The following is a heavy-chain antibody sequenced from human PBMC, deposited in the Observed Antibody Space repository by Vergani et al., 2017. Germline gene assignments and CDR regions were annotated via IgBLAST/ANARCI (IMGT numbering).Heavy chain of an antibody. V-gene: IGHV3-23*01. CDR2: ISGSGGST. Sequence: EVQLLESGGGLVQPGGSLRLSCAASGFTFSSYAMSWVHQAPGKGLEWVSAISGSGGSTYYADSVKGRFTISRDNSKSTLYLQMNSLRAEDTAVYYCARDQRWELLPDDAFDIWGQGTMVTVSS. CDR1: GFTFSSYA. D-gene: IGHD1-26*01. CDR3: ARDQRWELLPDDAFDI. J-gene: IGHJ3*02.